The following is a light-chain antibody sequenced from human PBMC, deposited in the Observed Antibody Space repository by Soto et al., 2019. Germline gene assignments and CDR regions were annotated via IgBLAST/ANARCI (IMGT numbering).Light chain of an antibody. CDR1: QGIRND. CDR3: QQYAEYST. J-gene: IGKJ2*01. CDR2: AAS. V-gene: IGKV1-17*01. Sequence: DIQMTQSPSSLSASVGDRVTITCRASQGIRNDLGWFQQKPGKAPKRLIYAASSLQTGVPSRFSGSGSGTEFTLVIDSLQAGDFGTFYCQQYAEYSTFGRGTRLEI.